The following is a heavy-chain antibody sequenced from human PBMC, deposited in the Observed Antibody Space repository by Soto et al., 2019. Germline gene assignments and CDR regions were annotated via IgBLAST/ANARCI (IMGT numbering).Heavy chain of an antibody. CDR1: GFTFSSYA. V-gene: IGHV3-23*01. D-gene: IGHD6-13*01. CDR2: ISGSGGST. CDR3: ARYRIAAAGTVDY. J-gene: IGHJ4*02. Sequence: QTGGSLRLSCAASGFTFSSYAMNWVRQAPGKGLEWVSAISGSGGSTYYADSVKGRFTISRDNSKNTLYLQMNSLRAEDTAVYYCARYRIAAAGTVDYWGQGTLVTVSS.